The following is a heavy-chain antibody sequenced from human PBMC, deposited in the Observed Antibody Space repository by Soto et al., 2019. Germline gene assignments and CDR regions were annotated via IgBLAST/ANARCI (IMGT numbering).Heavy chain of an antibody. CDR3: ARTDYYDSSGYYHYYYGMDV. CDR2: IYPGDSDT. Sequence: PGESLKISCKGSGYSFTSYWIGWVRQMPGKGLEWMGIIYPGDSDTRYSPSFQGQVTISAIKSISTAYLQWSSLKASDTAMYYCARTDYYDSSGYYHYYYGMDVWGQGTTVTVSS. J-gene: IGHJ6*02. CDR1: GYSFTSYW. D-gene: IGHD3-22*01. V-gene: IGHV5-51*01.